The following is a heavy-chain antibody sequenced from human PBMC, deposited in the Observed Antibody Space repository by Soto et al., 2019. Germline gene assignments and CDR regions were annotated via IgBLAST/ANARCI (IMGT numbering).Heavy chain of an antibody. CDR3: AKGQRYYYMDV. CDR1: GLTFSSYW. Sequence: EVQLVESGGGLVQPGGSLRLSYAASGLTFSSYWMHWVRQAPGKGLMWVSRISADGSSTTHADSVEGRFTISRDNAKDTLYLQMNSLRADDTAVYYCAKGQRYYYMDVWGEGTTVTVSS. J-gene: IGHJ6*03. V-gene: IGHV3-74*01. CDR2: ISADGSST.